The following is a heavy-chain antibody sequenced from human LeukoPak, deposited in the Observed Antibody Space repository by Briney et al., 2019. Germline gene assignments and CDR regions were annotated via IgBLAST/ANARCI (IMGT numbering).Heavy chain of an antibody. CDR3: ATDGSGWSRSS. D-gene: IGHD6-19*01. Sequence: PGGSLRLSCAASGFTFSDYYMSWIRQAPGRGLEWVSYLSSSSTIVYYADSVKGRFTISRDNAKNSMYLQMNSLRAEDTAIYYCATDGSGWSRSSWGQGTLVTVSS. CDR2: LSSSSTIV. V-gene: IGHV3-11*01. J-gene: IGHJ5*02. CDR1: GFTFSDYY.